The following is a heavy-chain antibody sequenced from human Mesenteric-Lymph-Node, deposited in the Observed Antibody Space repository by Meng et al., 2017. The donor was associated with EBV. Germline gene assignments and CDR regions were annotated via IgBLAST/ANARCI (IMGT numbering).Heavy chain of an antibody. CDR1: GYTFTAYY. Sequence: LGQLWVEVNNPGASMKVSCKASGYTFTAYYIHWVRQAPGHGLEWMGRINPNSGDINYAQKFQGRVTVTRDTSIGTAYMELSRLTSDDTAVYYCARALVGCSSTSCYLDPWGQGTLVTVSS. J-gene: IGHJ5*02. V-gene: IGHV1-2*06. D-gene: IGHD2-2*01. CDR3: ARALVGCSSTSCYLDP. CDR2: INPNSGDI.